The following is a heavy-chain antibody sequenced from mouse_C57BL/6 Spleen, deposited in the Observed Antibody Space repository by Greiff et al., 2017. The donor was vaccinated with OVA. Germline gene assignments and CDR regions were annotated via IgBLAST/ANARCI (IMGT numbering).Heavy chain of an antibody. V-gene: IGHV1-64*01. CDR2: IHPNSGST. Sequence: VQLQQPGAELVKPGASVKLSCKASGYTFTSYWMHWVKQRPGQGLEWIGMIHPNSGSTNYNEKFKSKTTLTVDKSSSTAYMQLSSLTSEDSAVYYSEREGYSNLFLYYFDYWGQGTTLTVSS. D-gene: IGHD2-5*01. J-gene: IGHJ2*01. CDR3: EREGYSNLFLYYFDY. CDR1: GYTFTSYW.